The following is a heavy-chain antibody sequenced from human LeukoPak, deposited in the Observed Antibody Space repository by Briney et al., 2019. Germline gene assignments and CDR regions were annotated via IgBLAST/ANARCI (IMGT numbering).Heavy chain of an antibody. CDR2: NDYTRGA. CDR3: ARNGPHYYDNSGYLDS. CDR1: GGSISSYY. Sequence: SETLSLTCTVSGGSISSYYWSWIRQPPGKGLEWIGNNDYTRGANYNPSLKSRVTILVDTSKNQFSLKLISVTAADTAVYFCARNGPHYYDNSGYLDSWGQGALVTVSS. J-gene: IGHJ4*02. D-gene: IGHD3-22*01. V-gene: IGHV4-59*01.